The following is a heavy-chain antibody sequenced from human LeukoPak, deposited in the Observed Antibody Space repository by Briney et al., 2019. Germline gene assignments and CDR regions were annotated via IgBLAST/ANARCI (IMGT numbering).Heavy chain of an antibody. J-gene: IGHJ6*04. CDR3: ARGEWSYGSGVLYGGMDV. CDR1: GGTFSSYA. CDR2: IIPIFGTA. D-gene: IGHD3-10*01. V-gene: IGHV1-69*13. Sequence: SVKFSCKASGGTFSSYAISWVRQAPGQGLEWMGGIIPIFGTANYAQKFQGRVTITADESTSTAYMELSSLRSEDTAVYYCARGEWSYGSGVLYGGMDVWGKGTTVTVSS.